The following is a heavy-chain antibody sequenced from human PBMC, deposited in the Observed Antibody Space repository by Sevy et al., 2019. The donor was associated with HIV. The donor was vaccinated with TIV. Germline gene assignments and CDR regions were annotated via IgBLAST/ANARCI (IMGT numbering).Heavy chain of an antibody. CDR1: GFAFYEYS. CDR3: AREGCSRPHDY. J-gene: IGHJ4*02. V-gene: IGHV3-23*01. CDR2: LSFGCGKI. Sequence: GGSLRLSCAASGFAFYEYSMSWIRQAPGKGLEWVATLSFGCGKINYADSVKGRFTISRKNSKNSFYLRMDKLRVEDTALYYCAREGCSRPHDYWGQGTRVTVSS. D-gene: IGHD2-8*01.